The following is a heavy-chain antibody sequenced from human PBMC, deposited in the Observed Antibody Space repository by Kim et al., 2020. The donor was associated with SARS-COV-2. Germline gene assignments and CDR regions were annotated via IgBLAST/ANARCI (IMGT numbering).Heavy chain of an antibody. V-gene: IGHV3-23*01. D-gene: IGHD3-22*01. J-gene: IGHJ3*02. Sequence: GGSLRLSCAASGFTFSSYAMSWVRQALGKGLALVSAISGSGGSTYYADSVKGRFTISRDNSKNTLYLQMNSLRAEDTAVYYCAKVQHYYVSSGYGLFVRQGAFAIWGQGTIVTGSS. CDR1: GFTFSSYA. CDR2: ISGSGGST. CDR3: AKVQHYYVSSGYGLFVRQGAFAI.